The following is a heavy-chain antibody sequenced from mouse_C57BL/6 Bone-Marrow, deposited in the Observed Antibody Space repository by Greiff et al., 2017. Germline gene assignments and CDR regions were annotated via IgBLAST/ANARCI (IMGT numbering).Heavy chain of an antibody. V-gene: IGHV5-4*03. J-gene: IGHJ3*01. CDR2: ISDGGSYT. D-gene: IGHD1-1*01. CDR1: GFTFSSYA. CDR3: ARPFYGSSLFAY. Sequence: EVMLVESGGGLVKPGGSLKLSCAASGFTFSSYAMSWVRQTPEKRLEWVATISDGGSYTYYPDNVKGRFPISRDNAKNNLYLQMSHLKSEDTAMYYGARPFYGSSLFAYWGQGTLVTVSA.